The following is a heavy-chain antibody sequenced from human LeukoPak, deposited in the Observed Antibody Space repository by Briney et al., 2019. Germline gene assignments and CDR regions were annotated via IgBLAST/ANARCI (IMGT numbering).Heavy chain of an antibody. D-gene: IGHD3-22*01. J-gene: IGHJ4*02. Sequence: SETLSLTCTVSGGSISSSSYYWGWIRQPPGKGLEWIGSIYYSGSTYYNPSLKSRVTISVDTSKNQFSLKLSSVAAADTAVYYCARHVDSSGYWRDWGQGTLVTVSS. CDR1: GGSISSSSYY. CDR3: ARHVDSSGYWRD. CDR2: IYYSGST. V-gene: IGHV4-39*01.